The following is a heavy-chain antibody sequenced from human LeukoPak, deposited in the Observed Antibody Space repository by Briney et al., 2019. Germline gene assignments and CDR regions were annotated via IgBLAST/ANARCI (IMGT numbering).Heavy chain of an antibody. D-gene: IGHD6-19*01. V-gene: IGHV3-30*04. CDR2: ISYDGSNK. Sequence: GGSLRLSCAASGFTFSSYAMHWVRQAPGKGLEWVAVISYDGSNKYYADSVKGRFTISRDNSKNTLYLQMNSLRAEDTAVYYCARDWVPLGSGQEFDYWGQGTLVTVSS. J-gene: IGHJ4*02. CDR1: GFTFSSYA. CDR3: ARDWVPLGSGQEFDY.